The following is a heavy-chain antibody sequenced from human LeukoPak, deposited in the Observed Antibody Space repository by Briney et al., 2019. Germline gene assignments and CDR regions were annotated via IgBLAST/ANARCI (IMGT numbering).Heavy chain of an antibody. CDR3: ARGPRRGAFDI. V-gene: IGHV4-34*01. CDR2: INHSGST. CDR1: GGSFSGYY. J-gene: IGHJ3*02. D-gene: IGHD3-10*01. Sequence: PSETRSLTCAVYGGSFSGYYWSWIRQPPGKGLEWMGEINHSGSTNYNPSLKSRVTISVDTSKNQFSLKLSSVTAADTAVYYCARGPRRGAFDIWGQGTMVTVSS.